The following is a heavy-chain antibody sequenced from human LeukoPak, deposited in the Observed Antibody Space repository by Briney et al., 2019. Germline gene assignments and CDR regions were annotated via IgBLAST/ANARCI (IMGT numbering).Heavy chain of an antibody. Sequence: GASVKVSCKASGGTSSSYAISWVRQAPGQGLEWMGGIIPIFGTANYAQKFQGRVTITADESTTTAYMELSSLRSEDTAVYYCARGAGKYIDSSLDYWGQGTLVTVSS. J-gene: IGHJ4*02. CDR2: IIPIFGTA. D-gene: IGHD3-10*01. CDR1: GGTSSSYA. CDR3: ARGAGKYIDSSLDY. V-gene: IGHV1-69*13.